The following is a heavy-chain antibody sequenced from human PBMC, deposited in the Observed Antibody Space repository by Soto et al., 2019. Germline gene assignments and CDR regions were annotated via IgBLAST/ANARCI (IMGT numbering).Heavy chain of an antibody. CDR3: ARDTPLLRWYLGPLEAFDI. V-gene: IGHV3-33*01. D-gene: IGHD4-17*01. Sequence: PGGSLRLSCAASGFTFSSYGMHWVRQAPGKGLEWVAVIWYDGSNKYYADSVKGRFTISRDNSKNTLYLQMNSLRAEDTAVYYCARDTPLLRWYLGPLEAFDIWGQGTMVTVSS. J-gene: IGHJ3*02. CDR2: IWYDGSNK. CDR1: GFTFSSYG.